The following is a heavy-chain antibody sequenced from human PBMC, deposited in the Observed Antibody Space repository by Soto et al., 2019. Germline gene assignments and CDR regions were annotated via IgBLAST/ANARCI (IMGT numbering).Heavy chain of an antibody. V-gene: IGHV3-21*01. CDR1: GFTFSSYS. CDR3: ARGRYSNDY. D-gene: IGHD6-13*01. J-gene: IGHJ4*02. Sequence: EVQLVESGGGLVKPGGSLRLSCAASGFTFSSYSMNWVRQAPGKGLEWVSSISSSSSYIYYADSVKGRFTISRDNAKNSLYLQMNSLRAEDTAVYYCARGRYSNDYWGQGTLVTVSS. CDR2: ISSSSSYI.